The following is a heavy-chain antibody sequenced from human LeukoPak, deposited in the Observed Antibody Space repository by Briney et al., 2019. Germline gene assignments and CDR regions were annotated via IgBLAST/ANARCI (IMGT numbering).Heavy chain of an antibody. CDR2: IYYSGST. V-gene: IGHV4-39*01. CDR1: GGSISSSSYY. Sequence: SETLSLTCTVSGGSISSSSYYWGWIRQPPGKGLEWIGSIYYSGSTYYNPSLKSRVTISVDTSKNQFSLKLSSVTAADTAVYYCARMGDYDFWSGYYQPVDYWGQGTLVTVSS. CDR3: ARMGDYDFWSGYYQPVDY. J-gene: IGHJ4*02. D-gene: IGHD3-3*01.